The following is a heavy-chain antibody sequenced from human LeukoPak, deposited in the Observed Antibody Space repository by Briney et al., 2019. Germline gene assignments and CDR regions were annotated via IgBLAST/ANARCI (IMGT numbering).Heavy chain of an antibody. D-gene: IGHD2-8*01. V-gene: IGHV3-48*03. CDR1: GFSFSSSQ. CDR2: ISSGGNTE. Sequence: GGSLRLSCAASGFSFSSSQMNWVRQAPGKGPEWVSHISSGGNTEYYADSVGGRFTMSRDNAKNLVYLQMNSLRDEDTAVYYCARDTVNGPFVISLDYWGQGALVTVSS. J-gene: IGHJ4*02. CDR3: ARDTVNGPFVISLDY.